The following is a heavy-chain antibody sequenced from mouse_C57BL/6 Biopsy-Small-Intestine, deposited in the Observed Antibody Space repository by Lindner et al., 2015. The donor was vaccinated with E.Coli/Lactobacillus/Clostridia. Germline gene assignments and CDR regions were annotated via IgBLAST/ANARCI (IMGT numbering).Heavy chain of an antibody. J-gene: IGHJ3*01. CDR2: IYPRDGST. Sequence: VQLQESGPELVKPGASVKLSCKASGYTFTSYDINWVKQRPGQGLEWIGWIYPRDGSTKYNEKFKGKATLTVDTSSSTAYMGLHSLTSEDSAVYFCAKGIYYDYDAWFAYWGQGTLVTVSA. CDR3: AKGIYYDYDAWFAY. CDR1: GYTFTSYD. V-gene: IGHV1-85*01. D-gene: IGHD2-4*01.